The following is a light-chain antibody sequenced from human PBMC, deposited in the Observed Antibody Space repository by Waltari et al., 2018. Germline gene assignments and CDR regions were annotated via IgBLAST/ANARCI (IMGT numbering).Light chain of an antibody. CDR1: AANVRHHY. CDR3: GAWDSSLGVGV. Sequence: SVLPQPPSVPAAPGQKVSISCHGSAANVRHHYVSWYQQFPGTAPKLLIYEDDRRPSGMPDRFSGAKSGASATLDITGLQTGDEADYYCGAWDSSLGVGVLGGGTRVTVL. CDR2: EDD. V-gene: IGLV1-51*01. J-gene: IGLJ3*02.